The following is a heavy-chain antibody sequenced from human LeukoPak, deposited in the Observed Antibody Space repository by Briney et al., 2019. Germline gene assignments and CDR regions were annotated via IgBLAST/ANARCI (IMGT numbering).Heavy chain of an antibody. J-gene: IGHJ4*02. Sequence: PRGSLRLSCTASGFTVRSNYMFWVRQAPGKGLECVSVIYSDGSAYYADSVKGRFTISRDSSMNTLFLQMNSLRAEDTAMYYCAGALYYNYYETRYFAYWGQGTPVTVSS. CDR2: IYSDGSA. V-gene: IGHV3-53*01. CDR3: AGALYYNYYETRYFAY. D-gene: IGHD3-22*01. CDR1: GFTVRSNY.